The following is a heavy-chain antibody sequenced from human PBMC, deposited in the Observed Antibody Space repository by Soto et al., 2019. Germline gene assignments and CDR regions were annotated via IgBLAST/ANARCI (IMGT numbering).Heavy chain of an antibody. V-gene: IGHV1-2*02. CDR3: ARPPGYISDWYYFDL. CDR1: GYTFIDYY. J-gene: IGHJ4*02. D-gene: IGHD6-19*01. Sequence: QVQLVQSGAEVKKPGASVKVSCEASGYTFIDYYMHWVRQAPGQGFEWMGRISPKSGGTNYAQKFQGRVTMTWDTSLNTTYMELSSIMSEDTAVYYCARPPGYISDWYYFDLWGQGTLVTVSS. CDR2: ISPKSGGT.